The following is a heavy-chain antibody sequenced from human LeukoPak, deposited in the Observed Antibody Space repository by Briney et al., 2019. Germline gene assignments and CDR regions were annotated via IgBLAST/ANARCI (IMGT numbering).Heavy chain of an antibody. V-gene: IGHV1-8*01. J-gene: IGHJ4*02. Sequence: GASVKVSCKASGYTFTSYDINWVRQATGQGLEWMGWMNPNSGNTGYAQKFQGRVTMTRNTSISTAYMELSSLRSEDTAVYYCARGLLFCSSTSCWAPRALSDYWGQGTLVTVSS. CDR1: GYTFTSYD. CDR2: MNPNSGNT. D-gene: IGHD2-2*01. CDR3: ARGLLFCSSTSCWAPRALSDY.